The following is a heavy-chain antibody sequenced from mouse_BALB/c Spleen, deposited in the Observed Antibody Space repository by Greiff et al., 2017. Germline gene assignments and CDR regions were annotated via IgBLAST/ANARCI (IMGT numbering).Heavy chain of an antibody. D-gene: IGHD2-14*01. J-gene: IGHJ4*01. CDR2: IYPGNVNT. Sequence: VQLQESGPELVKPGASVRISCKASGYTFTSYYIHWVKQRPGQGLEWIGWIYPGNVNTKYNEKFKGKATLTADKSSSTAYMQLSSLTSEDSSVYFCARDRYDDLYAMDYWGQGTSVTVSS. V-gene: IGHV1S56*01. CDR1: GYTFTSYY. CDR3: ARDRYDDLYAMDY.